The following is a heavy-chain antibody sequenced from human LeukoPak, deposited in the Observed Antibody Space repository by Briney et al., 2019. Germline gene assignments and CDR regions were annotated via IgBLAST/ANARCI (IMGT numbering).Heavy chain of an antibody. CDR2: IIPIMGIA. CDR3: ARGHSSGWYAFFDY. D-gene: IGHD6-19*01. J-gene: IGHJ4*02. CDR1: GGTLSSYG. Sequence: SVKVSCKASGGTLSSYGISWVRQAPGQGLEWMGRIIPIMGIANYAQKFQGRVTITADKSTSTAYMELSSLRSEDTAVYYCARGHSSGWYAFFDYWGQGTLVTVSS. V-gene: IGHV1-69*04.